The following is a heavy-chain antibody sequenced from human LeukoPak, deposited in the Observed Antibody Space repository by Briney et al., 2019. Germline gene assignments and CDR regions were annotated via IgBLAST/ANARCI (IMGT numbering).Heavy chain of an antibody. Sequence: GGSLRLSCAASGFTFSSYAMSWVRQAPGKGLEWVSAISGSGGSTYYADSVKGRFTISRDNSKSTLYLQMNSLRAEDTAVYYRAKGPVGATISTYYYGMDVWGQGTTVTVSS. CDR3: AKGPVGATISTYYYGMDV. D-gene: IGHD1-26*01. V-gene: IGHV3-23*01. J-gene: IGHJ6*02. CDR1: GFTFSSYA. CDR2: ISGSGGST.